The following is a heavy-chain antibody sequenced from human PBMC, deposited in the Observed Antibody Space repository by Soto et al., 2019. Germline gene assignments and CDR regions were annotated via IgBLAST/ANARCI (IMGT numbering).Heavy chain of an antibody. Sequence: SVKVSCKASGGTFSSYAISWVRQAPGQGLEWMGGIIPIFGTANYAQKFQGRVTITADESTSTAYMELSSLRSEDTAVYYCAASSIAVAGTAFDIWGQGTMVTVSS. D-gene: IGHD6-19*01. CDR3: AASSIAVAGTAFDI. J-gene: IGHJ3*02. CDR2: IIPIFGTA. V-gene: IGHV1-69*13. CDR1: GGTFSSYA.